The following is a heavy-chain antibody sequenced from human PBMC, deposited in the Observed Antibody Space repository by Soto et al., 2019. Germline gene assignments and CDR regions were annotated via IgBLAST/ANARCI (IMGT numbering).Heavy chain of an antibody. J-gene: IGHJ5*02. CDR3: ARAGAVNWFDP. CDR1: GGSISSGGYY. Sequence: QVQLQESGPGLVKPSQTLSLTCTVSGGSISSGGYYWSWIRQHPGKGLEWIGYIYYSGRTYHNPSLKSRITISVGTSKNQFSPKLSSVAAADTAVYYCARAGAVNWFDPWGQGTLVTVSS. CDR2: IYYSGRT. V-gene: IGHV4-31*03.